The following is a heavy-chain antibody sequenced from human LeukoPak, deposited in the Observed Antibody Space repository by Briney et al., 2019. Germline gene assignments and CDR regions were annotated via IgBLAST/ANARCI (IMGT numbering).Heavy chain of an antibody. V-gene: IGHV4-59*01. CDR1: GGSISSYY. CDR3: ARDKNANYDGDSNGFAP. CDR2: IYYSGRT. D-gene: IGHD4/OR15-4a*01. Sequence: SETLSLTCTVSGGSISSYYWSWIRQPPGKGLEWIGYIYYSGRTNYNPSLKSRVTISVDTSKNQFSLKLSSVTAADTAVYYCARDKNANYDGDSNGFAPGGQGPLVTVSS. J-gene: IGHJ5*02.